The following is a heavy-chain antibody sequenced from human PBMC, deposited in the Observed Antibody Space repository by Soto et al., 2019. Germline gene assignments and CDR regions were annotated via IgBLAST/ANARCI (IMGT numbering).Heavy chain of an antibody. J-gene: IGHJ6*04. V-gene: IGHV4-31*03. CDR3: ARVWTEGFCSGGSCPPSV. CDR1: GGSISSGGYY. Sequence: SETLSLTCTVSGGSISSGGYYWSWIRQHPGKGLEWIGYIYYSGSTYYNPSLKSRVTISVDTSKNQFSLKLSSVTAADTAVYYCARVWTEGFCSGGSCPPSVWGKGTTVTVSS. D-gene: IGHD2-15*01. CDR2: IYYSGST.